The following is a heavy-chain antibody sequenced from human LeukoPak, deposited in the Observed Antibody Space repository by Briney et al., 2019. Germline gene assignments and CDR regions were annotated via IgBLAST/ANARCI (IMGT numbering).Heavy chain of an antibody. CDR2: ISGSGGST. Sequence: GGSLRLSCAASGFTFSSYAMSWVPPAPGKGREWVSAISGSGGSTYYADSVKGRFTISRDNSKNTLYLQMNSLRAEDTAVYYCAKGGILYYFDYWGQGTLVTVSS. V-gene: IGHV3-23*01. CDR3: AKGGILYYFDY. D-gene: IGHD3-16*01. CDR1: GFTFSSYA. J-gene: IGHJ4*02.